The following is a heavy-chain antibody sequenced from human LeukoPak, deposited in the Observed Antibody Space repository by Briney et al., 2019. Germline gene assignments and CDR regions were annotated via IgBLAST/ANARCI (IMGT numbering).Heavy chain of an antibody. Sequence: GGSLRLSCAASGFIFGDYYMSWIRQAPGKGPEWVSYISSTGSSMYYADSVKGRFTISRDNAKNSLYLQMNSLETEDTAVYYCARKTYGGNSWDFDYWGQGTLVTVSS. V-gene: IGHV3-11*04. J-gene: IGHJ4*02. CDR1: GFIFGDYY. CDR2: ISSTGSSM. CDR3: ARKTYGGNSWDFDY. D-gene: IGHD4-23*01.